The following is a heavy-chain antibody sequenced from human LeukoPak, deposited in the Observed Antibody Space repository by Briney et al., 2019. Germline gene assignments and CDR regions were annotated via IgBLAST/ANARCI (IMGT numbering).Heavy chain of an antibody. V-gene: IGHV4-4*07. CDR2: IYASGST. Sequence: NPSETLSLTCTVSDGSISTNYWSWLRQPAGQGLEWIGRIYASGSTNYKPSLKSRVTMSVDTSKNQFSLKLSSVTAADTAVYYCARLDAAAGRYLQFFYWGQGTLVTVSS. D-gene: IGHD5-24*01. CDR3: ARLDAAAGRYLQFFY. J-gene: IGHJ4*02. CDR1: DGSISTNY.